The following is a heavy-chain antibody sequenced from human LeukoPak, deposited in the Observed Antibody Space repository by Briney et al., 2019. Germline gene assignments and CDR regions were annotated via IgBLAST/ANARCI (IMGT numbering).Heavy chain of an antibody. CDR2: IYYSGST. CDR3: ARHDSSGWYYFDY. Sequence: PSETLSLTCTVSDGSISSSSYYWGWIRQPPGKGLEWIGSIYYSGSTYYNPSLKSRVTISVDTSKNQFSLKLSSVTAADTAVYYCARHDSSGWYYFDYWGQGTLVTVSS. CDR1: DGSISSSSYY. J-gene: IGHJ4*02. V-gene: IGHV4-39*01. D-gene: IGHD6-19*01.